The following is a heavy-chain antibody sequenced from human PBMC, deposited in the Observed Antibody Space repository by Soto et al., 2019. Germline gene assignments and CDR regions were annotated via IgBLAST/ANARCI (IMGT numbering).Heavy chain of an antibody. Sequence: NPSETLSLTCTVSGGSISSYYWSWIRQPPGKGLEWIGYIYYSGSTNYNPSLKSRVTISVDTSKNQFSLKLSSVTAADTAVYYCARQYQLWFDPWGQGTLVTVSS. CDR2: IYYSGST. V-gene: IGHV4-59*08. J-gene: IGHJ5*02. CDR3: ARQYQLWFDP. D-gene: IGHD2-2*01. CDR1: GGSISSYY.